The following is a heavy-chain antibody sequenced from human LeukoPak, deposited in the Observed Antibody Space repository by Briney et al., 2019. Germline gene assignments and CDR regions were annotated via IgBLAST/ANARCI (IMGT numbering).Heavy chain of an antibody. J-gene: IGHJ3*02. D-gene: IGHD2-15*01. Sequence: PSGTLSLTCAVSGYSISSGYYWGWIRQPPGKRLEWIGSIYHSGSTYYNPSLKSRVTISVDTSKNQFSLKLSSVTAADTAVYYCARDVGYCSGGSCPDAFDIWGQGTMVTVSS. V-gene: IGHV4-38-2*02. CDR1: GYSISSGYY. CDR3: ARDVGYCSGGSCPDAFDI. CDR2: IYHSGST.